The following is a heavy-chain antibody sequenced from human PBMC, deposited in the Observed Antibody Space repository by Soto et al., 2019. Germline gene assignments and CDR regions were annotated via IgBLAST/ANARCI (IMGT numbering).Heavy chain of an antibody. CDR1: GYTFTSYD. CDR2: MNPNSGNT. J-gene: IGHJ6*02. D-gene: IGHD3-3*01. Sequence: QVQLVQSGAEVKKPGASVKVSCKASGYTFTSYDINWVRQATGQGLEWMGWMNPNSGNTGYAQKFQGRVTMTRNTSISTAYMELSSLRSEDTAVYYCARVEYYDFWSGYYRYYYGMDVWGQGTTVTVSS. CDR3: ARVEYYDFWSGYYRYYYGMDV. V-gene: IGHV1-8*01.